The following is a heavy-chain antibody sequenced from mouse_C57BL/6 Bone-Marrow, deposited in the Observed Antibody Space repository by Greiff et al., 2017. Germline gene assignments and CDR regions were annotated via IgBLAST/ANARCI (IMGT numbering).Heavy chain of an antibody. V-gene: IGHV3-6*01. CDR2: ISYDGSN. Sequence: EVKLVESGPGLVKPSQSLSLTCSVTGYSITSGYYWNWLRQFPGNKLEWMGYISYDGSNNYNPSLKNRISITRDTSKNQFYLMLNSVTTENTATYYCARVYYGYPFDYWGQGTTLTVSS. D-gene: IGHD2-2*01. CDR3: ARVYYGYPFDY. CDR1: GYSITSGYY. J-gene: IGHJ2*01.